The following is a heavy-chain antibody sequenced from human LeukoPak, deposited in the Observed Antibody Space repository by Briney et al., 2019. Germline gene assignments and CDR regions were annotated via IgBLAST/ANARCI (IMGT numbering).Heavy chain of an antibody. CDR1: GYTFTSYD. D-gene: IGHD1-26*01. J-gene: IGHJ6*03. CDR3: ARAISGIVGAHYYYYMDV. V-gene: IGHV1-8*03. CDR2: MNPNSGNT. Sequence: GASVKVSCKASGYTFTSYDINWVRQATGQGLEWVGWMNPNSGNTGYARKFQGRVTITRNTAVSTVYMQLSSLRAEDTAVYYCARAISGIVGAHYYYYMDVWGKGTPVTVSS.